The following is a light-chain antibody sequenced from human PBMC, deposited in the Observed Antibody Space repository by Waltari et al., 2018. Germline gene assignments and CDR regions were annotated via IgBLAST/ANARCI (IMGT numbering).Light chain of an antibody. CDR2: AAS. CDR1: QSVSNN. J-gene: IGKJ1*01. Sequence: DIQMTQSPSSLSASVGDRVTITCRASQSVSNNLNWFQQKPWKAPNLLIYAASSLQSRVPSRFSGSGSGTDFTLTISSLQLEDFATYYCQQSYTTPPTFGQGTKVEIK. CDR3: QQSYTTPPT. V-gene: IGKV1-39*01.